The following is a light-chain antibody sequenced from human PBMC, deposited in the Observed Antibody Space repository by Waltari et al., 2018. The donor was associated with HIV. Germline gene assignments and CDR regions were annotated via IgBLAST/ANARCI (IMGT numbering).Light chain of an antibody. CDR2: DNS. J-gene: IGLJ1*01. CDR1: ISNIGAGFD. Sequence: QSVLTQPPSVSGAPGQSVINPCNGSISNIGAGFDVHWYQQLPGSVPKLLMYDNSNRPSGVPDRFSGSKSDTSASLAITGLQPEDEADYYCQSYDSSLSALYVFGTGTTVTV. CDR3: QSYDSSLSALYV. V-gene: IGLV1-40*01.